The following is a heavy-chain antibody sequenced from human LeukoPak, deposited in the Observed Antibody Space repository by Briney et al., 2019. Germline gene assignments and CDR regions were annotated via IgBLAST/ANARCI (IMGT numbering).Heavy chain of an antibody. J-gene: IGHJ4*02. V-gene: IGHV4-4*07. CDR1: GGSISSYY. D-gene: IGHD4-17*01. Sequence: SETLSLTCTFSGGSISSYYWSWIRQPAGKRLEWIGRIYYRGTTNYNPSLKSRVTISVDTSKNQFSLKLSSVTAADTAVYYCARDFVDGDYEGFDYWGQGTLVTVSS. CDR2: IYYRGTT. CDR3: ARDFVDGDYEGFDY.